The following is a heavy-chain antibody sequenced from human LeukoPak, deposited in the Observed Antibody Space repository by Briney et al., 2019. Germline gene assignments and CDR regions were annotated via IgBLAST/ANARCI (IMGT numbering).Heavy chain of an antibody. J-gene: IGHJ3*02. CDR1: GGSISGYC. D-gene: IGHD6-6*01. V-gene: IGHV4-59*08. Sequence: SETLSLTCTVSGGSISGYCWSWIRQPPGKGLEWIGYIYYSGSTNYNPSLKSRLTVSIDTSENQFSLKLSSVTAADTAVYYCAREYSSSSGRRAFDIWGQGTVVTVSS. CDR2: IYYSGST. CDR3: AREYSSSSGRRAFDI.